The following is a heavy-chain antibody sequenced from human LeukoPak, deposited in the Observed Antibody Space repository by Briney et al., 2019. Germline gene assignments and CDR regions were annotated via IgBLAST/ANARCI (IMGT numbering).Heavy chain of an antibody. V-gene: IGHV4-59*01. Sequence: SETLSLTCTVSGGSISSYYWSWIRQPPGRGLEWIGYIYYSGSTNYNPSLKSRVTISVDTSKNQFSLKLSSVTAADTAVYYCARSFRYAFDIWGQGTMVTVSS. CDR2: IYYSGST. CDR3: ARSFRYAFDI. J-gene: IGHJ3*02. CDR1: GGSISSYY. D-gene: IGHD3-16*01.